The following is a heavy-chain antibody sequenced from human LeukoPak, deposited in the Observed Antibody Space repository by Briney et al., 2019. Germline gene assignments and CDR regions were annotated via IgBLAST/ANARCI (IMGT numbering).Heavy chain of an antibody. CDR1: GYTFTSYY. CDR3: ARDLGYCSGGSCYLPFDP. CDR2: INPNSGGT. Sequence: ASVKVSCKASGYTFTSYYMHWVRQAPGQGLEWMGIINPNSGGTNYAQKFQGWVTMTRDTSISTAYMELSRLRSDDTAVYYCARDLGYCSGGSCYLPFDPWGQGTLVTVSS. V-gene: IGHV1-2*04. J-gene: IGHJ5*02. D-gene: IGHD2-15*01.